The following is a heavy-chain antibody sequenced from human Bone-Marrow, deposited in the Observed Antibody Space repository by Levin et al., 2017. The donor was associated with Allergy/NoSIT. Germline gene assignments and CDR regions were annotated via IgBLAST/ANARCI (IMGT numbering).Heavy chain of an antibody. V-gene: IGHV3-11*03. J-gene: IGHJ4*02. CDR2: ISPDTTYI. Sequence: TGESLKISCAASGFTFNDYYMAWIRQVPGKGPQWLSYISPDTTYINYADSVRGRFTISRDRVKNSMFLQMNNLGADDSAVYFCARFAAYTSGSYYFDYWGQGTLVTVSS. CDR1: GFTFNDYY. D-gene: IGHD3-16*01. CDR3: ARFAAYTSGSYYFDY.